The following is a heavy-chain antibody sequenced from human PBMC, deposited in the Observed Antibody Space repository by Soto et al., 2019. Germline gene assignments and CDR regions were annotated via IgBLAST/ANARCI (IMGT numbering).Heavy chain of an antibody. CDR3: ARRHGDHSTFAFDI. V-gene: IGHV4-59*01. D-gene: IGHD4-17*01. Sequence: QVQLHESGPGLVKPSETLSLTCAVSGGGITSYYWNWIRQSPGKGLEWIGYIYFTGTTKYNPSLTSRVSISIDTSTRRFSLNLTPVTAADAAVYYCARRHGDHSTFAFDIWSQGTLVTVSS. CDR1: GGGITSYY. CDR2: IYFTGTT. J-gene: IGHJ3*02.